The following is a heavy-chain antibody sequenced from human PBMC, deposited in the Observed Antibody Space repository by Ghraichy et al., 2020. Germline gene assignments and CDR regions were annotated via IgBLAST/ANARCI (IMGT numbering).Heavy chain of an antibody. J-gene: IGHJ4*02. CDR2: IKYNGDFP. CDR3: TTGAPVTSYFDH. Sequence: GGSLRLSCSASGFNFRDTHMSWVRQAPGKGLEYVSAIKYNGDFPDYADSVKGRCTISRDNSRNMLYLELNSLTAQDTAIYYCTTGAPVTSYFDHWGQGILVTVSS. D-gene: IGHD4-17*01. V-gene: IGHV3-23*01. CDR1: GFNFRDTH.